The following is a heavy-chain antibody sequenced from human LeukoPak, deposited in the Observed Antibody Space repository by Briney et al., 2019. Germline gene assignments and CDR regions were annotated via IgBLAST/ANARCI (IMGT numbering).Heavy chain of an antibody. V-gene: IGHV3-30*03. D-gene: IGHD2-2*02. Sequence: GRSLRLSCAASGFTFSSYGMHWVRQAPGKGLEWVAVISYDGSNKYYANSVKGRFTISRDNSKNTLYLQMNSLRAEDTAVYYCARADIVVVPAAIMAGFFDYWGQGTLVTVSS. J-gene: IGHJ4*02. CDR3: ARADIVVVPAAIMAGFFDY. CDR1: GFTFSSYG. CDR2: ISYDGSNK.